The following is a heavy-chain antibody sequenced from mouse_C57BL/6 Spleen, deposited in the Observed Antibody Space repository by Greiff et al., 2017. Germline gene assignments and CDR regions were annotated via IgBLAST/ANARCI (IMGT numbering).Heavy chain of an antibody. V-gene: IGHV1-80*01. CDR3: ATSYYSNPAWFAY. Sequence: QVQLKESGAELVKPGASVKISCKASGYAFSSYWMNWVKQRPGKGLEWIGQIYPGDGDTNYNGKFKGKATLTADKSSSTAYMQLSSLTSEDSAVYFCATSYYSNPAWFAYWGQGTLVTVSA. CDR2: IYPGDGDT. CDR1: GYAFSSYW. D-gene: IGHD2-5*01. J-gene: IGHJ3*01.